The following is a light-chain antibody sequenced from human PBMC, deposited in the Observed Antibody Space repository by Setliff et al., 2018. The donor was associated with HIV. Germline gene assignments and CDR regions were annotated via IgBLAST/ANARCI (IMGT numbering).Light chain of an antibody. CDR1: SSDVGGYNY. J-gene: IGLJ1*01. V-gene: IGLV2-23*02. Sequence: LAQPASLSGSPGQSITISCTGTSSDVGGYNYVSWYQQHPGKAPKLMIYDVSKRPSGVSNRFSGSKSGNTASLTISGLQAEDEADYYCCSYSRSTVPYVFGSGTKVTVL. CDR2: DVS. CDR3: CSYSRSTVPYV.